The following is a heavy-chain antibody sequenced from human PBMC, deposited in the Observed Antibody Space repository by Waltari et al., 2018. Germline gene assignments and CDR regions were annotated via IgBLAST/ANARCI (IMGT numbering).Heavy chain of an antibody. CDR1: GYTLNELS. Sequence: QVPLVQSGAEVKKPGASVKVPCKVSGYTLNELSIPRDRQAPGKGLEWMGGFVPEHGETIYAQKFQGRVTMTEDTSTDTAYMELSSLRAEDTAVYYCATEFNGFRDYTVTTDYYWGQGTLVTVSS. CDR3: ATEFNGFRDYTVTTDYY. D-gene: IGHD4-17*01. V-gene: IGHV1-24*01. J-gene: IGHJ4*02. CDR2: FVPEHGET.